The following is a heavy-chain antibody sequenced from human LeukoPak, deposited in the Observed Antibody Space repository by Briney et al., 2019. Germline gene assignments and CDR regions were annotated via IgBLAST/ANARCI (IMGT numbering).Heavy chain of an antibody. CDR2: IYSSGCT. Sequence: PSETLSLTCTVSGGSISSYYWRWMRQPAGKGLEGIGRIYSSGCTNYNPSLKSRVTMSVDTSKNQFSLKLSSVTAADTAVYYCAREEAAADPDYYYYYYMDVWGKGTTVTVSS. J-gene: IGHJ6*03. D-gene: IGHD6-13*01. CDR3: AREEAAADPDYYYYYYMDV. CDR1: GGSISSYY. V-gene: IGHV4-4*07.